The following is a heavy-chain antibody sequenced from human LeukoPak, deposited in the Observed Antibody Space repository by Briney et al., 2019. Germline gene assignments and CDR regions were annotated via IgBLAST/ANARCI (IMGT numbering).Heavy chain of an antibody. J-gene: IGHJ3*02. V-gene: IGHV3-9*01. D-gene: IGHD3-10*01. CDR2: LNRNSGSK. CDR3: AKGAVRAPVGDAFDI. Sequence: SGGSLRLSCAASGFTFDDYAMHWLRQAPGKGREGGSDLNRNSGSKGYADHVKGRFTISRDNAKNSLYLQMNSLRAEDTALYYCAKGAVRAPVGDAFDIWGQGTMVTVSS. CDR1: GFTFDDYA.